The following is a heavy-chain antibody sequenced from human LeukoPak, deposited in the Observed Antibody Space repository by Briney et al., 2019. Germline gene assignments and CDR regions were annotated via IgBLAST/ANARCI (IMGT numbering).Heavy chain of an antibody. D-gene: IGHD5-18*01. CDR3: ARGRSGYSYGFDY. Sequence: GESLKISCKGSGYSFTSYWTGWVRQMPGKGLEYMGTIYPGDSDTRYSPSFQGQVTISADKSISTAYLQWSSLKASDTAMYYCARGRSGYSYGFDYWGQGTLVTVSS. CDR1: GYSFTSYW. V-gene: IGHV5-51*01. J-gene: IGHJ4*02. CDR2: IYPGDSDT.